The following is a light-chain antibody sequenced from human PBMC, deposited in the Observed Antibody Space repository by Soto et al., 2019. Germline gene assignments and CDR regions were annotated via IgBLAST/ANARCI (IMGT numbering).Light chain of an antibody. V-gene: IGKV3-20*01. J-gene: IGKJ5*01. CDR3: QQYGSSPIT. CDR2: DAS. Sequence: EIVLTQSPATLSLSTGERATLSCRASQSISNYLAWYQQKPGQAPRLLIYDASNRATGIPARFSGSGSGADFTLTISRLEPEDFAVYYCQQYGSSPITFGQGTRLEIK. CDR1: QSISNY.